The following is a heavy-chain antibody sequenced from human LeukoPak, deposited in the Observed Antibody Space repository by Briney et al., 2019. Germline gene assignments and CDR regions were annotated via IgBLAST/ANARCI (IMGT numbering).Heavy chain of an antibody. J-gene: IGHJ4*02. Sequence: SETLSLTCTVSGGSISSYYLSWIRQPPGKGLEWVGYIYYSGTTNYSPSLKSRITISVATSKNQFSLNLSSVTAADTAVYYCARGGGGEYSTGWYDYWGQGTLVTVSS. V-gene: IGHV4-59*01. CDR2: IYYSGTT. CDR1: GGSISSYY. D-gene: IGHD6-19*01. CDR3: ARGGGGEYSTGWYDY.